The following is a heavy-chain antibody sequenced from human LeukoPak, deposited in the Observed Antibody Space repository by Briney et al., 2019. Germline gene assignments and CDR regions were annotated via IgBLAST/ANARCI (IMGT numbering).Heavy chain of an antibody. CDR3: ARVLPGQWLGWFDP. V-gene: IGHV4-39*07. D-gene: IGHD6-19*01. J-gene: IGHJ5*02. CDR2: IYYSGTT. CDR1: GGSISSTSYY. Sequence: SETLSLTCTVSGGSISSTSYYWGWIRQPPGKGLEWIGSIYYSGTTYYNPSLKTRVIISVDTSKDQFSLKLSSVTAADTAVYYCARVLPGQWLGWFDPWGQGTLVTVSS.